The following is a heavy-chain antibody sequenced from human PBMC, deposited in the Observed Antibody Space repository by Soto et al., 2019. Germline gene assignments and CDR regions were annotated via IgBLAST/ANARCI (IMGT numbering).Heavy chain of an antibody. D-gene: IGHD4-17*01. CDR3: ARFRHDYGDYVGNDY. J-gene: IGHJ4*02. Sequence: SETLSLTCTVSGGSMRSYSWSWFRRPPGKGLELIGCISYSGSTNYSPSLKSRVTISVDTSKNQFSLKLSSVTAADTAVYYCARFRHDYGDYVGNDYWGQGTLVTVS. CDR2: ISYSGST. CDR1: GGSMRSYS. V-gene: IGHV4-59*01.